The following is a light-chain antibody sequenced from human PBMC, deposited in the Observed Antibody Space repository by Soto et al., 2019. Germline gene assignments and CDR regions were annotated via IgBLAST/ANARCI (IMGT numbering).Light chain of an antibody. CDR3: GTWDNSLSAVV. Sequence: QSVLTQPPSVSAAPGQKVTISCSGSISNIGSNYVSWYQQLPGTAPKLLIYDNNSRPSGIPDRFSGSKSGTSATLGITGLQTGDEADYYCGTWDNSLSAVVFGGGTKLTVL. CDR2: DNN. CDR1: ISNIGSNY. V-gene: IGLV1-51*01. J-gene: IGLJ2*01.